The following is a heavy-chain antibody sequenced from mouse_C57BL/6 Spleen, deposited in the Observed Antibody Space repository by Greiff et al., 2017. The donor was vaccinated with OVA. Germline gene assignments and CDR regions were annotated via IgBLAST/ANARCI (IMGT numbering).Heavy chain of an antibody. CDR2: INYDGSST. V-gene: IGHV5-16*01. Sequence: EVQLVESEGGLVQPGSSMKLSCTASGFTFSDYYMPWVRQVPEKGLEWVANINYDGSSTYYLDSLKSRFTISRDNAKNILYLQMSSLKSEDTATYYCARDRRRGPYYYAMDYWGQGTSVTVSS. CDR1: GFTFSDYY. J-gene: IGHJ4*01. D-gene: IGHD3-3*01. CDR3: ARDRRRGPYYYAMDY.